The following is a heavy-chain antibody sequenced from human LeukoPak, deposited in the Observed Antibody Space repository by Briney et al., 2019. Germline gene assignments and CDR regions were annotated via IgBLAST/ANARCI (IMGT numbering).Heavy chain of an antibody. D-gene: IGHD3-22*01. CDR1: GGSISSSNW. J-gene: IGHJ4*02. V-gene: IGHV4-4*02. CDR2: VYHSGTT. Sequence: SETLSLTCADSGGSISSSNWWTWVRQSPGKGLEWIGEVYHSGTTNYNPSLKSRITISIDTSKNQFSLKLSSVTAADTAVYYCAGKYYYDTSGYFYVDWWGRGILVTVSS. CDR3: AGKYYYDTSGYFYVDW.